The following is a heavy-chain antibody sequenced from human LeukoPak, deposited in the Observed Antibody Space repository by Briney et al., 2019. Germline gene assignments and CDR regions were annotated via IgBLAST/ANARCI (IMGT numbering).Heavy chain of an antibody. CDR3: ARGSRDDFWSGYYFDY. J-gene: IGHJ4*02. CDR1: GYTFTSYY. Sequence: APVKVSCKASGYTFTSYYMHWVRQAPGQGLEWMGIINPSGGSTSYAQKFQGRVTMTRDMSTSTVYMELSSLRSEDTAVYYCARGSRDDFWSGYYFDYWGQGTLVTVSS. CDR2: INPSGGST. V-gene: IGHV1-46*01. D-gene: IGHD3-3*01.